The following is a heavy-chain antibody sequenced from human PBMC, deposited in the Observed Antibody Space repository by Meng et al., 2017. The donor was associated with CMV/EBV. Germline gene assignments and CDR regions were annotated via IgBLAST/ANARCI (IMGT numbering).Heavy chain of an antibody. V-gene: IGHV3-9*01. CDR2: ISWNSGSI. Sequence: GGSLRLSCAASGFTFDDYAMHWVRQAPGKGLEWVSGISWNSGSIGYADSVKGRFTISRDNAKNSLYLQMNSLRAEDTALYYCARETLGYCSSTSCSDAFDIWGQGTMVTVSS. J-gene: IGHJ3*02. CDR3: ARETLGYCSSTSCSDAFDI. CDR1: GFTFDDYA. D-gene: IGHD2-2*01.